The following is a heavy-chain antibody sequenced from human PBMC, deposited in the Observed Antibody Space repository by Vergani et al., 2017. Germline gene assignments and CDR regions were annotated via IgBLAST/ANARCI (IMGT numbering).Heavy chain of an antibody. J-gene: IGHJ5*02. D-gene: IGHD3-3*01. CDR1: GGSISSGGYS. CDR3: ARASGNYDFWSGYYTLNWFDP. CDR2: IYHSGST. V-gene: IGHV4-30-2*01. Sequence: QLQLQESGSGLVKPLQTLSLTCAVSGGSISSGGYSWSWIRQPPGKGLEWIGYIYHSGSTYYNPSLKSRVTISVDRSKNQFSLKLSSVTAADTAVYYCARASGNYDFWSGYYTLNWFDPWGQGTLVTVSS.